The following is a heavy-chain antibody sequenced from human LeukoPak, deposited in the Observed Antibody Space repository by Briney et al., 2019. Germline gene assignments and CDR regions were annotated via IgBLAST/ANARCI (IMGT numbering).Heavy chain of an antibody. V-gene: IGHV1-69*13. J-gene: IGHJ5*02. CDR2: IIPIFGTA. CDR1: GGTFSSYA. CDR3: ARAGYCGGDCYARAWFDP. Sequence: ASVKVSCKASGGTFSSYAISWVRQAPGQGLEWMGGIIPIFGTANYTQKFQGRVTITADESTSTAYMELSSLRSEDTAVYYCARAGYCGGDCYARAWFDPWGQGTLVTVSS. D-gene: IGHD2-21*01.